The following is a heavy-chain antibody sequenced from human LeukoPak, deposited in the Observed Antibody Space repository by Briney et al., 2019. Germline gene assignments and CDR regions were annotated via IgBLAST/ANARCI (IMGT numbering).Heavy chain of an antibody. D-gene: IGHD2-15*01. Sequence: SETLYLTCTVSGGSINTYYWSWIRQPPGKGLELIGYIYYSGSTNYNPSFKGRVTISVDTSKNQFSLKLSSVTAADTAVYYCARHYCSGGGCYYFDYWGQGTLVSVSS. CDR3: ARHYCSGGGCYYFDY. V-gene: IGHV4-59*08. J-gene: IGHJ4*02. CDR1: GGSINTYY. CDR2: IYYSGST.